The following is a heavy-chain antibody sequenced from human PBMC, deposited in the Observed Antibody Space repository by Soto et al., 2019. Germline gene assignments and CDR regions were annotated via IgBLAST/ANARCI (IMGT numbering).Heavy chain of an antibody. V-gene: IGHV3-74*01. D-gene: IGHD1-26*01. CDR3: ARGGAMGVDY. J-gene: IGHJ4*02. CDR1: GFTFNNNW. Sequence: EVQLVESGGGLVQPGGSLRLSCTASGFTFNNNWMHWVRQAPGKGLVWVARIDSYSTTTNYADSVKGRFTISRDNAKNTVFLHLNSLTDEDTAVYYCARGGAMGVDYWGQVTLVTVSS. CDR2: IDSYSTTT.